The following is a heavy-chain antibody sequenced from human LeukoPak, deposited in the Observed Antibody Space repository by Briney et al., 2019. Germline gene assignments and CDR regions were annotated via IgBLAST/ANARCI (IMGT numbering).Heavy chain of an antibody. J-gene: IGHJ4*02. V-gene: IGHV4-30-2*01. D-gene: IGHD6-13*01. CDR1: GGSISSGGYS. CDR3: AKYLAATSESHLDY. Sequence: SQTLSLTCAVSGGSISSGGYSWSWIRQPPGKGLEWIGYIYHSGSTYYNPSLKSRVTISVDRSKNQFYLKLSSVTAADTAVYYCAKYLAATSESHLDYWGQGTLVTVSS. CDR2: IYHSGST.